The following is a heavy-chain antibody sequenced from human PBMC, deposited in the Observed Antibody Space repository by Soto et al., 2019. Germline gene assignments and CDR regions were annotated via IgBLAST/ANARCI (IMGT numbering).Heavy chain of an antibody. V-gene: IGHV1-46*01. Sequence: QVQLVQSGAEVKKPGASVKVSCKASGYTFTSYYMHWVRQAPGQGLEWMGIINPSGGSTRYPQKVQGRVTMTRDTSTSSVYMELSSLRSEDTAVYYCARHVAVAGRRGYYYYMDVWGKGTTVTVSS. CDR2: INPSGGST. CDR1: GYTFTSYY. CDR3: ARHVAVAGRRGYYYYMDV. J-gene: IGHJ6*03. D-gene: IGHD6-19*01.